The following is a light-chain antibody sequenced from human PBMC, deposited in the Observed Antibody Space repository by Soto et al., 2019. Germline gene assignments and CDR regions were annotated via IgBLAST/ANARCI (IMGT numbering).Light chain of an antibody. CDR2: AAS. CDR1: RGMSSY. V-gene: IGKV1-8*01. CDR3: QQLNSYPLT. J-gene: IGKJ4*01. Sequence: AIRMTQSPSSFSASTGDRVTITWRRSRGMSSYLPWHQQKPGKAPKLLIYAASTLQSGVPSRFSGSGSGTEFILTISSLQPEDFATYFCQQLNSYPLTFGGGTKVDIK.